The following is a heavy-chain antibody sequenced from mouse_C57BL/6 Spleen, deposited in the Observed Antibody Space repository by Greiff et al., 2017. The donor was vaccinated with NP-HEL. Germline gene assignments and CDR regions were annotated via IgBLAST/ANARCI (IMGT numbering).Heavy chain of an antibody. CDR1: GFNIKDYY. CDR3: ARPTTVVAGTPWFAY. CDR2: IDPEDGET. V-gene: IGHV14-2*01. Sequence: EVQVVESGAELVKPGASVKLSCTASGFNIKDYYMHWVKQRTEQGLEWIGRIDPEDGETKYAPKFQGKATITADTSSNTAYLQLSSLTSEDTAVYYCARPTTVVAGTPWFAYWGQGTLVTVSA. D-gene: IGHD1-1*01. J-gene: IGHJ3*01.